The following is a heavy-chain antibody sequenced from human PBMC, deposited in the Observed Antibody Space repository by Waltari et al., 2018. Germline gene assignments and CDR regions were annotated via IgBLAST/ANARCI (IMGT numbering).Heavy chain of an antibody. V-gene: IGHV3-48*01. CDR2: ISSSSGAI. Sequence: EVQLVESGGGLVQPGGSLRLSCAASGLPFTRHAMNWVRQAPGKGLEWVSYISSSSGAIYYADSVKGRFTISRDNAKNSLYLQMNSLRADDTAVYYCASDPSIGSNLYRYFDFWGQGTLVTVSS. CDR3: ASDPSIGSNLYRYFDF. D-gene: IGHD2-8*01. J-gene: IGHJ4*02. CDR1: GLPFTRHA.